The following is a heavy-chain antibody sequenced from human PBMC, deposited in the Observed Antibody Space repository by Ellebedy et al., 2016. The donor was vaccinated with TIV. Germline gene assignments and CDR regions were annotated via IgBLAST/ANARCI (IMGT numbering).Heavy chain of an antibody. D-gene: IGHD2-2*01. CDR3: AAAAIRPARLYYYYGMDV. J-gene: IGHJ6*02. Sequence: SETLSLTCTVSGGSISSGDYYWSWIRQPPGKGLEWIGYIYYSGSTDYNPSLKSRVTISVDTSKNQFSLKLSSVTAADTAVYYCAAAAIRPARLYYYYGMDVWGQGTTVTVSS. CDR2: IYYSGST. CDR1: GGSISSGDYY. V-gene: IGHV4-30-4*01.